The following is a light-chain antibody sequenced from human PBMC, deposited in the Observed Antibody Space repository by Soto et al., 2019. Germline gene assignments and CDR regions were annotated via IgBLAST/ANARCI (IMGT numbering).Light chain of an antibody. CDR1: QSVLYSSNNKNY. Sequence: DIVMTQSPDSLAVSLGERATINCKSSQSVLYSSNNKNYLAWYQQKPGQPPKLLIYWASTRESGVPDRFSGSGSGTDFTLTISSLQAEDVAVYYCHQYNSSPQTFGQGTKVDIK. V-gene: IGKV4-1*01. CDR2: WAS. CDR3: HQYNSSPQT. J-gene: IGKJ1*01.